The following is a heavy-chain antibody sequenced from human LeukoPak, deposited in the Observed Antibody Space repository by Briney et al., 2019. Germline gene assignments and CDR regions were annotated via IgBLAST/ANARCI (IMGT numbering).Heavy chain of an antibody. Sequence: SGESLKISCKGSGYSFTNYWIGWVRQPPGKGLEWMGIIYPGDSDTNTKYSPSFQGRVTMSADKSINIAYLQWSSLEASDSAMYYCARTPGGDYFDYWGQGTLVTVSS. CDR2: IYPGDSDTNT. CDR1: GYSFTNYW. J-gene: IGHJ4*02. V-gene: IGHV5-51*01. D-gene: IGHD3-16*01. CDR3: ARTPGGDYFDY.